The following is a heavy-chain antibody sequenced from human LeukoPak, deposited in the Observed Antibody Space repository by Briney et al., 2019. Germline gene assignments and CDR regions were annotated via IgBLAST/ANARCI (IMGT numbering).Heavy chain of an antibody. CDR3: AKELYGNPSGY. CDR1: GFTLRSSA. Sequence: GGSLRLSCAASGFTLRSSAMSWVREAPGKGLEWVSAISGDGGTISYAASVRGRFTISRDNAKNTLFLQMSSLRAGDTALYYCAKELYGNPSGYWGQGTRVTVSS. J-gene: IGHJ4*02. CDR2: ISGDGGTI. V-gene: IGHV3-23*01. D-gene: IGHD2-8*01.